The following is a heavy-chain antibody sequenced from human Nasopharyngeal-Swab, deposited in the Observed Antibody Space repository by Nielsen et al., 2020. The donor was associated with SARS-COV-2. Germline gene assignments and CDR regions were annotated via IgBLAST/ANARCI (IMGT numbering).Heavy chain of an antibody. CDR3: ARATPTYSGGDFDY. Sequence: GESLKISCAASGFTFRSYAMSWVRQAPGKGLEWVSVIYSGGSTYYADSVKGRFTISRDNSKNTLYLQMNSLRAEDTAVYYCARATPTYSGGDFDYWGQGTLVTVSS. CDR1: GFTFRSYA. V-gene: IGHV3-53*01. D-gene: IGHD2-15*01. CDR2: IYSGGST. J-gene: IGHJ4*02.